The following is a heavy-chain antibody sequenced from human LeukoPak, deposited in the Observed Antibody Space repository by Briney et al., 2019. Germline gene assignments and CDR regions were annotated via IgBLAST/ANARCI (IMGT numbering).Heavy chain of an antibody. CDR3: AIIAAAGTGFDY. CDR1: GFTVSSNY. V-gene: IGHV3-53*01. Sequence: GGSLRLSCAASGFTVSSNYMSWVRQAPGKGLEWVSVIYSGGSTYYADSVKGRFTISRDNSKNTLYLQMNSLRAEDTAVYYCAIIAAAGTGFDYWGQGTLVTVSS. CDR2: IYSGGST. D-gene: IGHD6-13*01. J-gene: IGHJ4*02.